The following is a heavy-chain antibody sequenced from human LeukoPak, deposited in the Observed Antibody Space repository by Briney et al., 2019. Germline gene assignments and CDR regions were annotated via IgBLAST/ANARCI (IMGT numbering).Heavy chain of an antibody. J-gene: IGHJ5*02. CDR1: GYTFSTYG. CDR3: ARNAGSYFEFAP. D-gene: IGHD1-26*01. CDR2: ISGNSGKT. V-gene: IGHV1-18*01. Sequence: ASVTVSCTTSGYTFSTYGLSWVRQAPGQGLEWMGWISGNSGKTHYAQKFQDRVTLTTDTSSTTAFMELRSLRSDDTAMYYCARNAGSYFEFAPWGQGTLVTVSS.